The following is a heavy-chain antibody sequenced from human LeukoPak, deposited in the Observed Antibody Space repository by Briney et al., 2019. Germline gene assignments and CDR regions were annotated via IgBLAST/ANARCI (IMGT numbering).Heavy chain of an antibody. CDR3: ARQRPGGSPDYYYYYGMDV. V-gene: IGHV5-51*01. Sequence: GESLKISCKGSGYSFTSYWIGWVRQMPGKGLEWMGIIYPGDSDTRYSPSFQGQVTISADKSISTAYLQWSSLKASDTAMYYCARQRPGGSPDYYYYYGMDVWGQGTTVTVSS. J-gene: IGHJ6*02. CDR1: GYSFTSYW. CDR2: IYPGDSDT.